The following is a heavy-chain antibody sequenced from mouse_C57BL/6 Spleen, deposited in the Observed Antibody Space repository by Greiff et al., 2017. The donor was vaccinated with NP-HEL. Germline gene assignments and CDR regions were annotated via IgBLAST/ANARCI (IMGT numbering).Heavy chain of an antibody. CDR1: GYAFTNYL. J-gene: IGHJ4*01. Sequence: QVQLQQSGAELVRPGTSVKVSCKASGYAFTNYLIEWVKQRPGQGLEWIGVINPGSGGTNYNEKFKGKATLTADKSSSTAYMQRSSLTSEDSAVYFCAITPLYDPQYYYAMDYWGQGTSVTVSS. D-gene: IGHD1-1*01. CDR2: INPGSGGT. V-gene: IGHV1-54*01. CDR3: AITPLYDPQYYYAMDY.